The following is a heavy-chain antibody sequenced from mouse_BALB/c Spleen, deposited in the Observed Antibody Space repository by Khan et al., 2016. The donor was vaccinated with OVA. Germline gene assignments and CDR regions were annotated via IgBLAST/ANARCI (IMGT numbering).Heavy chain of an antibody. CDR1: GYTFTSYY. CDR2: INPSNGGT. CDR3: TRSGWAAFAY. D-gene: IGHD1-1*02. Sequence: QVQLQQPGAELVKPGASVKLSCKASGYTFTSYYIYWVKQRPGQGLEWIGGINPSNGGTYFNEKFESKATLTVDKSSRTAFMQVSSLTSEDSAVYYCTRSGWAAFAYWGQGTLVTVSA. J-gene: IGHJ3*01. V-gene: IGHV1S81*02.